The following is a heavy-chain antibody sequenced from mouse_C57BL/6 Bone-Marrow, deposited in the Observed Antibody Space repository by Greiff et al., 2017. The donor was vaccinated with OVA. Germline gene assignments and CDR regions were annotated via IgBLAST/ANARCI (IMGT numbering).Heavy chain of an antibody. CDR3: ATTPLWYFDV. CDR2: IHPNSGST. Sequence: QVHVKQPGAELVKPGASVKLSCKASGYTFTSYWMHWVKQRPGQGLEWIGMIHPNSGSTNYNEKFKSKATLTVDKSSSTAYMQLSSLTSEDSAVYYCATTPLWYFDVWGTGTTVTVSS. V-gene: IGHV1-64*01. J-gene: IGHJ1*03. CDR1: GYTFTSYW.